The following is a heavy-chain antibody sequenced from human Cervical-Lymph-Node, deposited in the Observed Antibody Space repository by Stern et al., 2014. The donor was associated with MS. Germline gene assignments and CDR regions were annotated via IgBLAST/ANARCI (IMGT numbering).Heavy chain of an antibody. CDR2: IIPIVGTA. Sequence: QVQLVESGAEVKKPGSSVKVSCKASGGTFSSYAISWVRQAPGQGLEWMGGIIPIVGTANYAQKFQGRVTITADESTSTAYMELSSLRSEDTAVYYCASEASRWDSISSSSLAVADPNYGMDVWGQGTTVTVSS. D-gene: IGHD6-19*01. J-gene: IGHJ6*02. V-gene: IGHV1-69*01. CDR1: GGTFSSYA. CDR3: ASEASRWDSISSSSLAVADPNYGMDV.